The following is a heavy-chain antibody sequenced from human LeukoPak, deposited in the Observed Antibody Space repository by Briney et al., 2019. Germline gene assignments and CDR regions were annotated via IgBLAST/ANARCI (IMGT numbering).Heavy chain of an antibody. CDR1: GYTFTSYG. V-gene: IGHV1-18*01. CDR2: ISAYNGNT. Sequence: ASVKVSCKASGYTFTSYGISWVRQAPGQGLEWMGWISAYNGNTNYAQKLQGRVTMTTDTSTSTAYMELRSLRSDDTAVYYCARDPNRYYYGSGSYYGKSWFDPWGQGTLVTVSS. D-gene: IGHD3-10*01. J-gene: IGHJ5*02. CDR3: ARDPNRYYYGSGSYYGKSWFDP.